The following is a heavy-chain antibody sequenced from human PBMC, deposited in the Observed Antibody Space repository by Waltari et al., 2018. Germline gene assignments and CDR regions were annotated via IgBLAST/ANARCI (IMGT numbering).Heavy chain of an antibody. CDR1: GYTLYDLS. J-gene: IGHJ1*01. D-gene: IGHD3-16*02. CDR3: VTGRIMKNVGGVLVIEHGLRAGYFQF. CDR2: LDPEQDET. Sequence: QVQLVQSGAEVKKPGASVKVSCKVPGYTLYDLSMHWVRQAPGKGFEWMGGLDPEQDETIHTQKFNGSVNITDDTTTDTAYMQLSSLRSDDTAVYYCVTGRIMKNVGGVLVIEHGLRAGYFQFWGQGTLVVVSS. V-gene: IGHV1-24*01.